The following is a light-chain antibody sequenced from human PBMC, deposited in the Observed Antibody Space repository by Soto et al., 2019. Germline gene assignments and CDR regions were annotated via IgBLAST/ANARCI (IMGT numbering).Light chain of an antibody. CDR2: GAS. CDR3: QHFVNSLTWT. V-gene: IGKV3-20*01. J-gene: IGKJ1*01. CDR1: QSVSSTY. Sequence: EIVLTQSPGTLYLSPGDRATLYCRASQSVSSTYLIWYQQKPGQAHRLLIYGASSRATGVPDRFSGGGSGTAFTLTISILEPEDFAVYYCQHFVNSLTWTLGQGTKVESK.